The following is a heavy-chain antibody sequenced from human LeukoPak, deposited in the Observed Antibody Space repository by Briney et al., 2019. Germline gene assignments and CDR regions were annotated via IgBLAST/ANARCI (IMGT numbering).Heavy chain of an antibody. CDR2: IYYSGST. V-gene: IGHV4-59*01. D-gene: IGHD1-14*01. CDR1: GGSISSYY. CDR3: ARGEVYRSYYYYGMDV. J-gene: IGHJ6*02. Sequence: SETLSLTCTVSGGSISSYYWSWIRQPPGKGLEGIGYIYYSGSTNYNPSLKSRVTISVDTSKNQFSLKLSSVTAADTAVYYCARGEVYRSYYYYGMDVWGQGTTVTVSS.